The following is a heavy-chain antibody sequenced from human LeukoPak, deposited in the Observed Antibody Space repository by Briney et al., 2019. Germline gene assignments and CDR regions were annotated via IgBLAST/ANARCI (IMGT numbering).Heavy chain of an antibody. J-gene: IGHJ4*02. CDR1: GFTFSSYA. Sequence: GGSLRLSCAASGFTFSSYAMSWVRQAPGKGLEWVSAISGSGGSTYYADSVKGRFTISRDNFKNTLYLQMNSLRAEDTAVYYCAKGGAEQWLVRDYYFDYWGQGTLVTVSS. V-gene: IGHV3-23*01. D-gene: IGHD6-19*01. CDR2: ISGSGGST. CDR3: AKGGAEQWLVRDYYFDY.